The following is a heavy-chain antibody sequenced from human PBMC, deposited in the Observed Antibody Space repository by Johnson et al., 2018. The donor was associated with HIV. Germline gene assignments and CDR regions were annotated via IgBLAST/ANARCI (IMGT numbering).Heavy chain of an antibody. Sequence: VQLVESGGGVARPGGSLRLSCAASGFTFDYHDMTWVRQVPGKGLEWVSGINWNGGNTGYADSVKGRFTISRDNAKKSLYMQMNNLRADDTALYYCARRDSGSLSFDIWGQGTMVIVSS. J-gene: IGHJ3*02. CDR2: INWNGGNT. V-gene: IGHV3-20*04. CDR3: ARRDSGSLSFDI. D-gene: IGHD1-26*01. CDR1: GFTFDYHD.